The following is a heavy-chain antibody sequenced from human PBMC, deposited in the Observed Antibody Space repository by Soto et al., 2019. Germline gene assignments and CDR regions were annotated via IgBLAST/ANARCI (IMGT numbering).Heavy chain of an antibody. D-gene: IGHD2-2*01. CDR2: ISYDGSNK. J-gene: IGHJ4*02. CDR1: GFTFSSYG. V-gene: IGHV3-30*03. Sequence: QVQLVESGGGVVQPGRSLRLSCAASGFTFSSYGMHWVRQAPGKGLEWVAVISYDGSNKYYADSVKGRFTISRDNSKNQRYLQMNSLRAEDTAVYYCARDPWKYQLLGGVDYWGQGTLVTVSS. CDR3: ARDPWKYQLLGGVDY.